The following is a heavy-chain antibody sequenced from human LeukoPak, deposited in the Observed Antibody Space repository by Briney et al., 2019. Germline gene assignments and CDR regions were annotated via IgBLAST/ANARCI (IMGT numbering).Heavy chain of an antibody. D-gene: IGHD3-3*01. V-gene: IGHV4-31*03. CDR1: GGSISSGGYY. CDR2: IYYSGST. CDR3: AGTYKTYYDFWSGYYTRSLVPYFDY. Sequence: PSQTLSLTCTVSGGSISSGGYYWSWIRPHPGKGLEWIGYIYYSGSTYYNPSLKSRVTISVDMSKNQFSLKLSSVTAADTAVYYCAGTYKTYYDFWSGYYTRSLVPYFDYWGQGTLVTVSS. J-gene: IGHJ4*02.